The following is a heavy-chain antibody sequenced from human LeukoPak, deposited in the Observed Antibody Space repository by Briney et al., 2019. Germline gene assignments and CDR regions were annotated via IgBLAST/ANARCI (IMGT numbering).Heavy chain of an antibody. D-gene: IGHD6-13*01. CDR3: AKEIAAAGRHYYYYYGMDV. CDR2: INRSSSYI. CDR1: GFTFSSYS. Sequence: GGSLRLSCAASGFTFSSYSMNWVRQAPGKGLEWVSSINRSSSYIYYADSVKGRFTISRDNSKNSLYLQVNSLRNEDTALYYCAKEIAAAGRHYYYYYGMDVWGQGTTVTVSS. V-gene: IGHV3-21*04. J-gene: IGHJ6*02.